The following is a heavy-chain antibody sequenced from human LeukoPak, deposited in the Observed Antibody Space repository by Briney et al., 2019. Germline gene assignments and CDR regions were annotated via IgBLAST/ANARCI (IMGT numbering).Heavy chain of an antibody. CDR2: ISYDGSNK. Sequence: GGSLRLSCAASGFTFSSYAMHWVRQAPGKGLEWVAVISYDGSNKYYADFVKGRFTISRDNSKNTLYLQMNSLRAEDTAVYYCAAIEMATTQTFDYWGQGTLVTVSS. V-gene: IGHV3-30-3*01. CDR1: GFTFSSYA. D-gene: IGHD5-24*01. CDR3: AAIEMATTQTFDY. J-gene: IGHJ4*02.